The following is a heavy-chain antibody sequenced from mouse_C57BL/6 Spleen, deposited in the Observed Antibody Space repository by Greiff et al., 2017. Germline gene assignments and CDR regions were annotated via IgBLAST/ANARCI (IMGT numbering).Heavy chain of an antibody. Sequence: VKLQESGPGLVAPSQSLSITCTVSGFSLTSYAISWVRQPPGKGLEWLGVIWTGGGTNYNSALKSRLSISKDNSKSQVFLKMNSLQTDDTARYYCARFYYSNYYYAMDYWGQGTSVTVS. CDR3: ARFYYSNYYYAMDY. V-gene: IGHV2-9-1*01. CDR1: GFSLTSYA. J-gene: IGHJ4*01. CDR2: IWTGGGT. D-gene: IGHD2-5*01.